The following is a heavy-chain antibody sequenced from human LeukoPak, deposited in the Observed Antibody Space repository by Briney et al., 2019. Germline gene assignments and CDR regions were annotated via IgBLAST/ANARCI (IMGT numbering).Heavy chain of an antibody. CDR2: ISSSSSYI. CDR1: GFTFSSYS. J-gene: IGHJ6*03. Sequence: GGSLRLSCAASGFTFSSYSMNWVRQAPGKGLEWVSSISSSSSYIYYADSVKGRFTISRDNAKNSLHLQMNSLRAEDTAVYYCARPSSYYYYMDVWGKGTTVTVSS. V-gene: IGHV3-21*01. CDR3: ARPSSYYYYMDV. D-gene: IGHD6-6*01.